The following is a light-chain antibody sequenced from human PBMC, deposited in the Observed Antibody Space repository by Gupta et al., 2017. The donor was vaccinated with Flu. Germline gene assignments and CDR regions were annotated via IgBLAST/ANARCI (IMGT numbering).Light chain of an antibody. CDR1: SSDVGGYSF. Sequence: QSALTQPPSASGSPGQSVAISCTGTSSDVGGYSFVSWYQEHPGKAPKLLIDDVDKRPSGVPDRFSGSKSGNTASLTVSGLQAEDEADYFCESYAGNNNVIFGGGTKLTVL. CDR3: ESYAGNNNVI. CDR2: DVD. V-gene: IGLV2-8*01. J-gene: IGLJ2*01.